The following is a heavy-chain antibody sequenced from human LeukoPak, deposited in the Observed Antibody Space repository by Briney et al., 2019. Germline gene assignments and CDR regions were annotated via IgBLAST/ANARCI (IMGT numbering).Heavy chain of an antibody. Sequence: GGSLRLFCAASGFTFSSYSMNWVRQAPGKGLEWVSSISSSSSYIYYADSVKGRFTISRDNAKNSLYLQMNSLRGEDTAVYYCAREGYSSGWQTLYYFDYWGQETLVTVSS. V-gene: IGHV3-21*01. D-gene: IGHD6-19*01. J-gene: IGHJ4*02. CDR1: GFTFSSYS. CDR2: ISSSSSYI. CDR3: AREGYSSGWQTLYYFDY.